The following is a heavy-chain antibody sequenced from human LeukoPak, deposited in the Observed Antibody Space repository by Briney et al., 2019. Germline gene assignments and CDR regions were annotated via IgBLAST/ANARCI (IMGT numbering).Heavy chain of an antibody. CDR2: IKSKTDGGTT. CDR1: GFTFNNAW. D-gene: IGHD2-15*01. V-gene: IGHV3-15*01. CDR3: VTRVGR. J-gene: IGHJ4*02. Sequence: PGGSLRLSCATSGFTFNNAWMSWVRQAPGKGLEWVGRIKSKTDGGTTDYGAPVKGRFTISRDDSKSTLYLYMDSLKTDDTAVYYCVTRVGRWGQGTLVTVSS.